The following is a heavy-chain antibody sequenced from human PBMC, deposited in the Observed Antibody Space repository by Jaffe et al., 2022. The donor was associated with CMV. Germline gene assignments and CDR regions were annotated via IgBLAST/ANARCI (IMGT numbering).Heavy chain of an antibody. J-gene: IGHJ3*02. CDR3: ARLARGELSAFDI. V-gene: IGHV4-39*01. D-gene: IGHD1-26*01. CDR1: GGSISSSSYY. CDR2: IYYSGST. Sequence: QLQLQESGPGLVKPSETLSLTCTVSGGSISSSSYYWGWIRQPPGKGLEWIGSIYYSGSTYYNPSLKSRVTISVDTSKNQFSLKLSSVTAADTAVYYCARLARGELSAFDIWGQGTMVTVSS.